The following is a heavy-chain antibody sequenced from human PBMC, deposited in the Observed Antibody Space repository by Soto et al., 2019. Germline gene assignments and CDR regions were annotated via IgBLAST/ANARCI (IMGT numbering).Heavy chain of an antibody. V-gene: IGHV3-33*01. CDR3: ARKWELDY. CDR2: IRYDGSNQ. CDR1: GFTFSSYG. D-gene: IGHD1-26*01. Sequence: QVQLVESGGGVVQPGRSLRLSCAASGFTFSSYGMHWVRQAPGKGLEWVAVIRYDGSNQYYVDSVKGRFTISRDNSKNTLYLQMNSLRAEDTAVYYCARKWELDYWGQGTLVTVSS. J-gene: IGHJ4*02.